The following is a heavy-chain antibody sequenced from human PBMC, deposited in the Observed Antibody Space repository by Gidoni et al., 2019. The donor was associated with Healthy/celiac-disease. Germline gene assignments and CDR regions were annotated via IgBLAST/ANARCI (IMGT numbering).Heavy chain of an antibody. V-gene: IGHV3-30-3*01. D-gene: IGHD2-21*02. CDR1: GFTFSSYA. CDR2: ISYDGSNK. J-gene: IGHJ4*02. Sequence: QVQLVESGGCVVQPGRSLTFSCAASGFTFSSYAMHWVRQAPGKGLGWVAVISYDGSNKYYADSVKGRFTISRDNSKNTLYLQMNSLRAEDTAVHYCARGYVVVTAYFDYWGQGTLVTVSS. CDR3: ARGYVVVTAYFDY.